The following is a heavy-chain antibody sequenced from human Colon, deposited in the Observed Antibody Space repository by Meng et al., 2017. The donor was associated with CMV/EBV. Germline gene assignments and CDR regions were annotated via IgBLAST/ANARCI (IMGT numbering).Heavy chain of an antibody. V-gene: IGHV3-20*04. J-gene: IGHJ4*02. CDR3: AKDIWIGHRLTGYSSGWDY. D-gene: IGHD6-19*01. CDR1: GFTFNRNS. CDR2: INGVGDIT. Sequence: GESLKISCAASGFTFNRNSMSWVRQAPGKGLEWASGINGVGDITYYADSVKGRFTISRDNAKNSLYLQMNSLRAEDTDLYYCAKDIWIGHRLTGYSSGWDYWGQGTLVTVSS.